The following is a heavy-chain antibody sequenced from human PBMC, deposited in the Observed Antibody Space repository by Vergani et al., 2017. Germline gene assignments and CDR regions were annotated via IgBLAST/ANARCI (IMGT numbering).Heavy chain of an antibody. J-gene: IGHJ4*02. V-gene: IGHV3-23*01. D-gene: IGHD6-25*01. CDR3: ARDSGYGDYVDY. Sequence: EVQLLQSGGGVIQPGGSVRLSCAASGFTFSACPMTWVRQAPGKGLEWVSAISARYPSTYYADSVKGRFTISRDNSKNMLYLQMNSLRAEDTAVYCCARDSGYGDYVDYWGQGTLVTVSS. CDR2: ISARYPST. CDR1: GFTFSACP.